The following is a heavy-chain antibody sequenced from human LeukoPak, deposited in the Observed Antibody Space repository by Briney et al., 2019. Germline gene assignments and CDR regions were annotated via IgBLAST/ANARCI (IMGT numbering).Heavy chain of an antibody. CDR3: AHSRKYSSSWYPDY. D-gene: IGHD6-13*01. V-gene: IGHV2-5*02. CDR1: GDSISSSDYY. CDR2: IYWDDDK. J-gene: IGHJ4*02. Sequence: TLSLTCSVSGDSISSSDYYWGWIRQPPGKGLEWIALIYWDDDKRYSPSLKSRLTITKDTSKNQVVLTMTNMDPVDTATYYCAHSRKYSSSWYPDYWGQGTLVTVSS.